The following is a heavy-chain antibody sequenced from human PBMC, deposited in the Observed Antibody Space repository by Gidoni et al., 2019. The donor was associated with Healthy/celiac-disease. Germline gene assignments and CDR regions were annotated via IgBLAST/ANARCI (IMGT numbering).Heavy chain of an antibody. J-gene: IGHJ1*01. CDR2: ISGSGGST. Sequence: EVQLLESGGGLVQPGGSLRLSCAASGFTFSIYAMSWVRQAPGKGLEWVSAISGSGGSTYYADSVKGRFTISRDKSKNTLYLQMNSLRAEDTAVYYCAKGPPGGSGWYDGYFQHWGQGTLVTVSS. CDR3: AKGPPGGSGWYDGYFQH. CDR1: GFTFSIYA. D-gene: IGHD6-19*01. V-gene: IGHV3-23*01.